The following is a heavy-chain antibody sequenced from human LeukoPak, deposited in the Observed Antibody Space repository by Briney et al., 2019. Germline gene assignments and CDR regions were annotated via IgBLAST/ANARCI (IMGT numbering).Heavy chain of an antibody. CDR3: AKDPAAPGTAEYFQH. D-gene: IGHD6-13*01. Sequence: GGSLRLSCAASGFTFSNYAMSWVRQAPGKGLEWVSVIGGSGGSAYYADSVRGRFTISRDNAKNTVYLQMNSLRAEDTAVYYCAKDPAAPGTAEYFQHWGQGTLVTVSS. V-gene: IGHV3-23*01. J-gene: IGHJ1*01. CDR1: GFTFSNYA. CDR2: IGGSGGSA.